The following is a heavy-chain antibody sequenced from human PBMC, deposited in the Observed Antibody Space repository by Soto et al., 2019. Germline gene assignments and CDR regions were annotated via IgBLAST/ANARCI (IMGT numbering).Heavy chain of an antibody. D-gene: IGHD3-16*01. J-gene: IGHJ2*01. CDR1: GFSLSTDRVA. V-gene: IGHV2-5*02. CDR3: ARSPSVTTAYKRVASYFEL. CDR2: KYWDDDR. Sequence: QITPKESGPTLVKPTQTLTLTCSFSGFSLSTDRVAVAWIRQAPGKALEFLGLKYWDDDRRYRPSLKARLSITTDNSNNQVFLTMTMIDSADPATYFSARSPSVTTAYKRVASYFELWGPGTMVTVSS.